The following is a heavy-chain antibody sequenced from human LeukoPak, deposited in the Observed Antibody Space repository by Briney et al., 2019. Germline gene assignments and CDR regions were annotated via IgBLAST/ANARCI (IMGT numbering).Heavy chain of an antibody. J-gene: IGHJ4*02. Sequence: SETLSLTCAVSGYSISSSNWWGWIRQPPGKGLEWIGYIYYSGNTYYNPSLKSRVTISVDTSKNQFSLKVNSVTAADTAVYYCARHGNIVVMVAATAFDYWGQGTLVTVSS. CDR2: IYYSGNT. D-gene: IGHD2-15*01. CDR3: ARHGNIVVMVAATAFDY. V-gene: IGHV4-28*01. CDR1: GYSISSSNW.